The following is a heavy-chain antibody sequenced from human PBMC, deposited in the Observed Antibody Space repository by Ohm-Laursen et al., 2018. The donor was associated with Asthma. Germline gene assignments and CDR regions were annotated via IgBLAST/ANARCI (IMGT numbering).Heavy chain of an antibody. D-gene: IGHD1-7*01. CDR1: GGTSSSYA. CDR3: ASSGNWNYGEYYFDY. Sequence: SSVKVSCKSSGGTSSSYAISWVRQAPGQGLEWMGGIIPIFGTANYAQKFQGRVTITADESTSTAYMELSSLRSEDTAVYYCASSGNWNYGEYYFDYWGQGTLVTVSS. J-gene: IGHJ4*02. CDR2: IIPIFGTA. V-gene: IGHV1-69*01.